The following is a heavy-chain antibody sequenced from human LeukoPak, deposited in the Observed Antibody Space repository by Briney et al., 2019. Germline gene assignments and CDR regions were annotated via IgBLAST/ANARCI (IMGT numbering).Heavy chain of an antibody. V-gene: IGHV3-53*01. Sequence: PGGSLRLSCAASGFTLSNYAMTWVRQAPGKGLEWVSVIYSGGTTYYADSVRGRFTISRDNSKNMIYLEMNSLGAEDTAVYYCARERRDSYGSGAFDPWGQGTLVTVSS. CDR3: ARERRDSYGSGAFDP. CDR2: IYSGGTT. D-gene: IGHD3-10*01. J-gene: IGHJ5*02. CDR1: GFTLSNYA.